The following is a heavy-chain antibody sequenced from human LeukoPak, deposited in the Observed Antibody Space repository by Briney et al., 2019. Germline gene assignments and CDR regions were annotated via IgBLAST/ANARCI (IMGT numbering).Heavy chain of an antibody. CDR1: GVSISGFY. CDR3: ARRRGGFGEGEFDY. CDR2: SHTGGSI. J-gene: IGHJ4*02. V-gene: IGHV4-4*08. Sequence: PSETLSLTCTVSGVSISGFYWNWIRQPPRKGLEWVGYSHTGGSISSNPSLNSRVAFSMGTSKNQVSLRLNSVTATDTAVYYCARRRGGFGEGEFDYWGQGVPVTVST. D-gene: IGHD3-10*01.